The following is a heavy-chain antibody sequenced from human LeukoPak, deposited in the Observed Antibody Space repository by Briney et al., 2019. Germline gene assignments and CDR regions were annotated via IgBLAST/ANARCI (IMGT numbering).Heavy chain of an antibody. Sequence: SQALSLTCTVSGGSISSGDYYWSWIPQPPGKGLEWIGYIYYSGSTYYNPSLKSRVTISVDTSKNQLSLKLSSVTAADTAVYYCARRWLVGAINWFDPWGQGTLVTVSS. CDR3: ARRWLVGAINWFDP. CDR2: IYYSGST. D-gene: IGHD1-26*01. V-gene: IGHV4-30-4*08. CDR1: GGSISSGDYY. J-gene: IGHJ5*02.